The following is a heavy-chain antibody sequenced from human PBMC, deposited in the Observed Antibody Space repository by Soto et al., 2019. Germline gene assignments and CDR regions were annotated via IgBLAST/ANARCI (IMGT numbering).Heavy chain of an antibody. CDR1: GFTFSSYG. CDR2: IWYDGSNK. CDR3: ARDYGDYAPKGYYYYGMDV. J-gene: IGHJ6*02. D-gene: IGHD4-17*01. Sequence: QVQLVESGGGVVQPGRSLRLSCAASGFTFSSYGMHWVRQAPGKGLEWVAVIWYDGSNKYYADSVKGRFTISRDNSKNTVYLQMNSVRAEDKAVYYCARDYGDYAPKGYYYYGMDVWGQGTTVTVSS. V-gene: IGHV3-33*01.